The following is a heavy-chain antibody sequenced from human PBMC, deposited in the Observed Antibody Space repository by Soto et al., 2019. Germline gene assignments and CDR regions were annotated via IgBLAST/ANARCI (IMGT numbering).Heavy chain of an antibody. V-gene: IGHV3-48*01. CDR3: ARDLRATLVATAMPYYMDV. J-gene: IGHJ6*03. D-gene: IGHD2-21*02. CDR1: GFTFGSYS. CDR2: ILSSSGVI. Sequence: EVRLLESGGGLVQPGGSLRLSCAASGFTFGSYSMNWVRQAPGKGLEWVSFILSSSGVIYYADSVKGRFTISRDNAKNSLYLQMNSLRAEDTAVYYCARDLRATLVATAMPYYMDVWGKGTTVTVSS.